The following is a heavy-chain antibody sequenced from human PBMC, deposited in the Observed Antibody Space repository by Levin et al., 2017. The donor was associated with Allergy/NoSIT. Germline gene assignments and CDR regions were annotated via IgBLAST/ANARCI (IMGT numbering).Heavy chain of an antibody. CDR3: ARWYVGAVSRYFDL. CDR2: IYYSGST. V-gene: IGHV4-31*03. D-gene: IGHD1-26*01. J-gene: IGHJ2*01. CDR1: GGSISSGGYY. Sequence: SETLSLTCTVSGGSISSGGYYWSWIRQHPGKGLEWIGYIYYSGSTYYNPSLKSRVTISVDTSKNQFSLKLSSVTAADTAVYYCARWYVGAVSRYFDLWGRGTLVTVSS.